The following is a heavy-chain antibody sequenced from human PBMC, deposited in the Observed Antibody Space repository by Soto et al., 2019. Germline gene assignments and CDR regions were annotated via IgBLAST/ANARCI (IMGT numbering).Heavy chain of an antibody. CDR3: ARVDLTPGGMDV. CDR2: INAGNGNT. Sequence: QVQLVQSGAEVKKPGASVKVSCKASGYTFTSYAMHWVRQAPGQRLEWMGWINAGNGNTKYSQKFQGRVTITRDTSGSKAYMELSSLGSEDTAVYYCARVDLTPGGMDVWGQGPRSPSP. V-gene: IGHV1-3*01. D-gene: IGHD4-17*01. J-gene: IGHJ6*02. CDR1: GYTFTSYA.